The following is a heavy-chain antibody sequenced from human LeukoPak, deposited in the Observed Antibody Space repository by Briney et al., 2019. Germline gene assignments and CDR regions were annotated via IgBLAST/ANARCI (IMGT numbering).Heavy chain of an antibody. CDR1: GYSFTTYW. J-gene: IGHJ4*02. V-gene: IGHV5-51*01. D-gene: IGHD1-26*01. CDR2: IYPDDSDT. CDR3: ARHEVGATDF. Sequence: GESLKISCKGSGYSFTTYWIGWVRQMPGKGLEWMGIIYPDDSDTKYSPSFQGQVTISADKSISTAYLQWSSLKASDTAMYFCARHEVGATDFWGQGTLVTVSS.